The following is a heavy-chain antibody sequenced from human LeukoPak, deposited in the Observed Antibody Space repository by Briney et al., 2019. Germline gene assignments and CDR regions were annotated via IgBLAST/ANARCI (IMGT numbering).Heavy chain of an antibody. V-gene: IGHV1-69*04. CDR1: GGTLSNYG. CDR3: ARLRADAGSGHNWFDP. D-gene: IGHD1-26*01. Sequence: GASVKVSCKASGGTLSNYGIGWVRQAPGQGLEWMGRIIPIVNRANSAQNFQGRVTITADTSTNTVFMELSSLRSDDTAVYYCARLRADAGSGHNWFDPWGQGTLVIVSS. J-gene: IGHJ5*02. CDR2: IIPIVNRA.